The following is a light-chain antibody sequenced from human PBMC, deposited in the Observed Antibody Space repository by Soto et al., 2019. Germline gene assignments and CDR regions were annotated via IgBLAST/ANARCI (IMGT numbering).Light chain of an antibody. CDR3: MKALPTPFT. J-gene: IGKJ3*01. CDR1: ESLLHGNGYNY. CDR2: LGS. V-gene: IGKV2-28*01. Sequence: DIVMSQSPLSLPVTPGEPASISCRSGESLLHGNGYNYLDWYLQKPGQSPQLLIYLGSTRAFGAPDRCSGSGSGTDFTLNISRVEADDVGVYFCMKALPTPFTFGPGTKVEIK.